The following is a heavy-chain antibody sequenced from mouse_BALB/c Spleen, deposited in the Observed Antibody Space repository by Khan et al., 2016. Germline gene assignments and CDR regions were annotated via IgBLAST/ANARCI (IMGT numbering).Heavy chain of an antibody. D-gene: IGHD2-3*01. CDR2: ISYDGSN. CDR3: ASRLLAWFAY. CDR1: GYSITSGYY. Sequence: EVKLLESGPGLVKPSQSLSLTCSVTGYSITSGYYWNWIRQFPGNKLEWMGYISYDGSNNYNPSLKNRISITRDTSKNQFFLKLNSVTTEDTATXYCASRLLAWFAYWGQGTLVTVSA. V-gene: IGHV3-6*02. J-gene: IGHJ3*01.